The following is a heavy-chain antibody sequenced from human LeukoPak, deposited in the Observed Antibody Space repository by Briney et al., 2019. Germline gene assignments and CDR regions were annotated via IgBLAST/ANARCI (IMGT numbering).Heavy chain of an antibody. CDR2: IYYSGST. D-gene: IGHD2-8*01. V-gene: IGHV4-39*01. CDR1: GGSISSSSYY. J-gene: IGHJ3*02. Sequence: KPSETLSLTCTVSGGSISSSSYYWGWIRQPPGKGLEWIGSIYYSGSTYYNPSRKSRVTISVDTSKNQFSLKLSSVTAADTAVYYCASCQADVWRFAFDIWGQGTMVTVSS. CDR3: ASCQADVWRFAFDI.